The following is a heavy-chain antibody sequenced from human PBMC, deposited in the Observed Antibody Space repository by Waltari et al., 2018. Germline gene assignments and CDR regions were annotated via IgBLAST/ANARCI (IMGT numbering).Heavy chain of an antibody. D-gene: IGHD1-1*01. CDR2: ISFDGSIK. V-gene: IGHV3-30*14. Sequence: QVQLVESGGGVVQPGRSLRLSCAASGFTFRSYAMHWVRQATGKGLGWLADISFDGSIKDYTAADSVKGRLTISRDNSTNTLFLQMNSLRSEDTAVYYCARGSNRNDLGLEVWGQGTTVTASS. CDR3: ARGSNRNDLGLEV. CDR1: GFTFRSYA. J-gene: IGHJ6*02.